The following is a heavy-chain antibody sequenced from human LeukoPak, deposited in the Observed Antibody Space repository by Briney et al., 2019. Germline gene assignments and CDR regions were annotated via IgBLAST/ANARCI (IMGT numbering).Heavy chain of an antibody. CDR3: ARVDTAMVIDY. CDR1: GGTFSSYA. CDR2: IIPILGIA. V-gene: IGHV1-69*04. J-gene: IGHJ4*02. Sequence: GASVKVSCKASGGTFSSYAISWVRQAPGQRLELMGKIIPILGIANSAQKFQGRVTITADKTTSTAYMELRSLRSEDTAVYYCARVDTAMVIDYWGQGTLVTVSS. D-gene: IGHD5-18*01.